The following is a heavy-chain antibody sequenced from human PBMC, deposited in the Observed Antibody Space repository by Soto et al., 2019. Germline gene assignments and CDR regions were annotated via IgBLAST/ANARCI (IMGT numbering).Heavy chain of an antibody. D-gene: IGHD4-17*01. V-gene: IGHV1-69*13. Sequence: ASVKVSCKASGGTFSSYAISWVRQAPGQGLEWMGGIIPIFGTANYAQKFQGRVTITADESTSTAYMELSSLRSEDTAVYYCARADDYGETDYFDYWGQGTLVTVSS. CDR2: IIPIFGTA. CDR1: GGTFSSYA. CDR3: ARADDYGETDYFDY. J-gene: IGHJ4*02.